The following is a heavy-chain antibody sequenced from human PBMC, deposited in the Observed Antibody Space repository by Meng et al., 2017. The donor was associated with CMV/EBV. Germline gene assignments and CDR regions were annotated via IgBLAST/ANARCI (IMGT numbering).Heavy chain of an antibody. CDR1: GYSISSGYY. CDR2: IYHSGST. D-gene: IGHD2-15*01. CDR3: ARDDCSGGSCYGY. J-gene: IGHJ4*02. V-gene: IGHV4-38-2*02. Sequence: SDTLSLTCTVSGYSISSGYYWGWIRQPPGKGLEWIGSIYHSGSTYYNPSLKSRVTISVDTSKNQFSLKLSSVTAADTAVYYCARDDCSGGSCYGYWGQGTLVTVSS.